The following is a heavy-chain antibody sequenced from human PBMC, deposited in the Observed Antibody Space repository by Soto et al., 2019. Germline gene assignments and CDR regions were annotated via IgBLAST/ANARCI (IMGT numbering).Heavy chain of an antibody. CDR3: ARVSEYLSSSGPFRDFYYYGMDV. Sequence: EVQLVESGGGLVKPGGSLRLSCAASGFTFTTYSLNWVRQAPGKGLEWVSSISSSSSYIYYADSVQGRFTISRDDAKNSLILQMISLRAEDTAVYYCARVSEYLSSSGPFRDFYYYGMDVWGQGTTVTVSS. D-gene: IGHD6-6*01. J-gene: IGHJ6*02. CDR2: ISSSSSYI. V-gene: IGHV3-21*01. CDR1: GFTFTTYS.